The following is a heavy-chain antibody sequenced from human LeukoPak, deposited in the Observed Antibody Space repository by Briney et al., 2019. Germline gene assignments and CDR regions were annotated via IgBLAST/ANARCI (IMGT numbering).Heavy chain of an antibody. CDR2: IYYSGST. V-gene: IGHV4-39*07. CDR3: AREARYYYDSSGYAFDAFDI. D-gene: IGHD3-22*01. Sequence: SETLSLTCTVSGGSISSSSYYWGWIRQPPGKGLEWIGSIYYSGSTYYNPSLKSRVTISVDTSKNQFSLKLSSVTAADTAVYYCAREARYYYDSSGYAFDAFDIWGQGTMVTVSS. CDR1: GGSISSSSYY. J-gene: IGHJ3*02.